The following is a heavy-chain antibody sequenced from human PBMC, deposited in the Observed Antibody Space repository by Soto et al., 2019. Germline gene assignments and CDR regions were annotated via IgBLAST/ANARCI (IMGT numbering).Heavy chain of an antibody. V-gene: IGHV3-21*01. J-gene: IGHJ4*02. CDR3: AREDSLYGDSFSNCVDS. CDR1: GFTFSSYS. Sequence: EVQLVESGGGLVKPGGPLRLSCAASGFTFSSYSMNWVRQAPGKGLEWVSSISTTSSYIYYADSVKGRFTISRDNAKNSLYLQMNSLRAEDTAVYYCAREDSLYGDSFSNCVDSWGQGTLVTVSS. CDR2: ISTTSSYI. D-gene: IGHD4-17*01.